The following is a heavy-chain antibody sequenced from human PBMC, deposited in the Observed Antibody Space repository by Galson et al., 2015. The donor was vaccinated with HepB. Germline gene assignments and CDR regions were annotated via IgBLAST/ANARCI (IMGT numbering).Heavy chain of an antibody. D-gene: IGHD1-14*01. Sequence: AASGFVLSAYSMTWVRQAPGKGLEWVSYIYRNGLTIYYADSVKGRFTISRDNAKNSLYLQMNSLRAEDTAVYYCARDSGITGADDYWGQGTLVTVSS. CDR2: IYRNGLTI. V-gene: IGHV3-48*01. CDR1: GFVLSAYS. J-gene: IGHJ4*02. CDR3: ARDSGITGADDY.